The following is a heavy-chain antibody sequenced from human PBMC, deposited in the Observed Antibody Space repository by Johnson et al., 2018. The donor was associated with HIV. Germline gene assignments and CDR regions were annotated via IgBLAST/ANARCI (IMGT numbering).Heavy chain of an antibody. CDR1: GFTVSNNY. CDR2: IYSGGSI. D-gene: IGHD1-26*01. Sequence: VQLVESGGDLIQPGGSLRLSCAVSGFTVSNNYMNWVRQAPGKGLEWVSVIYSGGSIYSVDSVKGRFTISRDNAKNSLYLQMNSLRAEDTAVYYCARDLGGSYSGLDAFDIWGQGTMVTVSS. J-gene: IGHJ3*02. CDR3: ARDLGGSYSGLDAFDI. V-gene: IGHV3-53*01.